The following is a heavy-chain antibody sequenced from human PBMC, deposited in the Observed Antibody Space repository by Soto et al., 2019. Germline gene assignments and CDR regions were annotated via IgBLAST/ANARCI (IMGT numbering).Heavy chain of an antibody. CDR3: ARDRGRYGTYYFDY. D-gene: IGHD1-1*01. Sequence: EVQLVESGGGLVQPGGSLRLSCAASGFTFSDHYMDWVRQAPGKGLEWVGRTRNKANSYTTEYAASVKGRFTISRDDSTNALYLQMNSLKTEDTAVYYCARDRGRYGTYYFDYWGQGTLVTVSS. CDR1: GFTFSDHY. J-gene: IGHJ4*02. CDR2: TRNKANSYTT. V-gene: IGHV3-72*01.